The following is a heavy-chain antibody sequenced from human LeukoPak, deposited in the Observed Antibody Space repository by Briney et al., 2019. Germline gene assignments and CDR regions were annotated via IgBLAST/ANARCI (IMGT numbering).Heavy chain of an antibody. D-gene: IGHD2-15*01. Sequence: PGGSLRLSCAASGFTFRGYAMSWVRQAPGKGLEWVSGISGSGGSTYSADSVKGRFIISRDNSKNTLYLQMNSLRAEDTAVYFCAKDGYSSGRPRTFDYWGQGTLVTVSP. V-gene: IGHV3-23*01. CDR1: GFTFRGYA. J-gene: IGHJ4*02. CDR2: ISGSGGST. CDR3: AKDGYSSGRPRTFDY.